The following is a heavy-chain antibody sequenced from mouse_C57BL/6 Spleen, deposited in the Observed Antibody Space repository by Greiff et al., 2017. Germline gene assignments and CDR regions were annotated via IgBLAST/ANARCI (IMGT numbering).Heavy chain of an antibody. V-gene: IGHV1-22*01. CDR1: GYTFTDYN. Sequence: VQLQQSGPELVKPGASVKMSCKASGYTFTDYNMHWVKQSHGKSLEWIGYINPNNGGTSYNQKFKGKATLTVTKSSSTAYMELRSLTSEDSAAYYCARGNYYGSYWYFDVWGTGTTVTVSS. J-gene: IGHJ1*03. CDR3: ARGNYYGSYWYFDV. CDR2: INPNNGGT. D-gene: IGHD1-1*01.